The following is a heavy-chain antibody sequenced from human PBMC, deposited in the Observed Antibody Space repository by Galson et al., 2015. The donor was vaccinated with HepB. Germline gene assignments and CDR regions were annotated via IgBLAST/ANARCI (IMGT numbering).Heavy chain of an antibody. CDR3: ARGAAGSLGLSSRPSDYYYYMDV. J-gene: IGHJ6*03. D-gene: IGHD6-13*01. CDR1: GGTFSSYA. Sequence: SVKVSCKASGGTFSSYAISWVRQAPGQGLEWMGGIIPIFGTANYAQKFQGRVTITADESTSTAYMELSSLRSEDTAVYYCARGAAGSLGLSSRPSDYYYYMDVWGKGTTVTVSS. CDR2: IIPIFGTA. V-gene: IGHV1-69*13.